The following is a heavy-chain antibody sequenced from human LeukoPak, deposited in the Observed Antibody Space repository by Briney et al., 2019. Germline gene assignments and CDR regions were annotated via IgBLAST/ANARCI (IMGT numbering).Heavy chain of an antibody. Sequence: GGSLRLSCAASGFTFSSYAMHWVRQAPGKGLEYVSAISSNGGSTYYANSVKGRFTISRDNSKNTLYLQMNSLRVEDTAMYFCARDPNGDYIGTFDMWGRGTMVSVSS. V-gene: IGHV3-64*01. D-gene: IGHD4-17*01. CDR3: ARDPNGDYIGTFDM. J-gene: IGHJ3*02. CDR1: GFTFSSYA. CDR2: ISSNGGST.